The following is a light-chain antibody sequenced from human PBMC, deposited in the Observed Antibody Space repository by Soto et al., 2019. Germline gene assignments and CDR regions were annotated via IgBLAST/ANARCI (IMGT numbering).Light chain of an antibody. CDR2: EVS. CDR1: SSDVGAYNY. Sequence: QSALAQPASVYGSPGQSIAISCTGTSSDVGAYNYVSWYQQHPGKAPKLIVHEVSDRPSGDSDRFSGSKSGNTASLTISGLQAEDEADYYCSSYTGAYTLVFGTGTKVTVL. CDR3: SSYTGAYTLV. J-gene: IGLJ1*01. V-gene: IGLV2-14*01.